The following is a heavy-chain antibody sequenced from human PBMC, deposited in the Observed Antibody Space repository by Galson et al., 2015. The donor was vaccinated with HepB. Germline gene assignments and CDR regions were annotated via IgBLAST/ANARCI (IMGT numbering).Heavy chain of an antibody. CDR2: IAHNDPFA. CDR1: GSTFHSDW. V-gene: IGHV5-10-1*01. J-gene: IGHJ6*02. CDR3: ARLYYSCGTDV. Sequence: QSGAEVKKPGESLRISCTGSGSTFHSDWDNWVRQKPGKGLEWMGRIAHNDPFARYSPSFQGIVTISADTSTSTAYLQWSSLQASDTDIYFCARLYYSCGTDVWGQGTTVTVSS.